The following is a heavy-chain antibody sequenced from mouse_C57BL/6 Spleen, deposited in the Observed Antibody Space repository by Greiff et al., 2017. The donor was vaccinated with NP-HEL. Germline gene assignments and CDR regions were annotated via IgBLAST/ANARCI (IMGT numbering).Heavy chain of an antibody. V-gene: IGHV1-82*01. CDR1: GYAFSSSW. Sequence: QVQLKQSGPELVKPGASVQISCQASGYAFSSSWMNWVTQRPGKGLEWIGRIYPGDGDTNYNGKFKGKATLTADKSSSTAYMQLSSLTSEDSAVYFCARSRYFYYFDYWGQGTTLTVSS. CDR2: IYPGDGDT. D-gene: IGHD2-14*01. J-gene: IGHJ2*01. CDR3: ARSRYFYYFDY.